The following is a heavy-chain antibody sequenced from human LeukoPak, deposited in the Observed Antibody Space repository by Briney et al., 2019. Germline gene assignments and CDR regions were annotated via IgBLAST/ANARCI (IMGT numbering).Heavy chain of an antibody. D-gene: IGHD3-16*02. CDR2: IYYSGST. V-gene: IGHV4-59*01. CDR3: ARVGSYDYVWGSYRLDYFDY. CDR1: GVSISSYY. Sequence: PSETLSLTCTVSGVSISSYYWSWVRQPPGKGLEWVGYIYYSGSTNYNPSLKSRVTISVDTSKHQFSLKLSSVTAADTAVYYCARVGSYDYVWGSYRLDYFDYWGQGTLVTVSS. J-gene: IGHJ4*02.